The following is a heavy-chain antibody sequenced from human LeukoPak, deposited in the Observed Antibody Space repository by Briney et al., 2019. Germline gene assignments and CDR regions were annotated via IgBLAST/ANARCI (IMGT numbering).Heavy chain of an antibody. CDR3: ASTGYSSGWYDGFYYYGMDV. V-gene: IGHV3-48*04. CDR2: ISSSSSTI. Sequence: GSLRLSCAASGFTFSSYSMNWVRQAPGKGLGWVSYISSSSSTIYYADSVKGRFTISRDNAKNSLYLQMNSLRAEDTAVYYCASTGYSSGWYDGFYYYGMDVWGQGTTVTVSS. J-gene: IGHJ6*02. D-gene: IGHD6-19*01. CDR1: GFTFSSYS.